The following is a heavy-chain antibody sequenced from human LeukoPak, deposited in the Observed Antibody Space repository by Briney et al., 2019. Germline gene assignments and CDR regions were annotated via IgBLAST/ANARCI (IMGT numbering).Heavy chain of an antibody. Sequence: ASVKVSCKASGGTFSSYAISWVRQAPGQGLEWMGGIIPIFGTANYAQKFQGRVTITADKSTSTAYMELSSLRSEDTAVYYCASHSSSWLGERYWFDPWGQGTLVTVSS. CDR1: GGTFSSYA. CDR2: IIPIFGTA. D-gene: IGHD6-13*01. J-gene: IGHJ5*02. CDR3: ASHSSSWLGERYWFDP. V-gene: IGHV1-69*06.